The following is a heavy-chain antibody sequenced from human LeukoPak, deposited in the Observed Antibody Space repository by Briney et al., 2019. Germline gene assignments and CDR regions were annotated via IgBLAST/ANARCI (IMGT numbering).Heavy chain of an antibody. Sequence: PGGSLRLSCAASGFTVNSNYMSWVRQAPGKGLEWVSVIYSGGSTYYADSVKGRFTISRDNSKNTLYLQMNSLRVEDTAVYYCARDFPGIGVAGTRPLDYWGQGTLVTVSS. J-gene: IGHJ4*02. V-gene: IGHV3-53*01. D-gene: IGHD6-19*01. CDR2: IYSGGST. CDR1: GFTVNSNY. CDR3: ARDFPGIGVAGTRPLDY.